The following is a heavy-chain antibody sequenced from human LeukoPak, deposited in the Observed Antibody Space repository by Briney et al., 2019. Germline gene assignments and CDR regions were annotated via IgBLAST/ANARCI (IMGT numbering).Heavy chain of an antibody. CDR3: GRAFPPLRTSSAGDL. V-gene: IGHV3-21*01. CDR2: ISGRSSHI. J-gene: IGHJ1*01. CDR1: GSSFSDYD. D-gene: IGHD3-16*01. Sequence: PGGSLRLSCSASGSSFSDYDMNWVRQAPGKGLEWVSAISGRSSHIYYGESVKGRFTISRDNAKNSLYLQMDSLGVEDTAVYYCGRAFPPLRTSSAGDLWGQGTLVIVSS.